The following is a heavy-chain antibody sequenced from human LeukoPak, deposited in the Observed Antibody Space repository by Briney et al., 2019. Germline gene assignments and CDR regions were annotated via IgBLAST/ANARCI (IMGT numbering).Heavy chain of an antibody. CDR2: ISRSSYM. CDR3: ARGGEGSHYAWGHDTFDI. Sequence: GGSLRLSCAASGFTFSSYWMSWVRQAPGKGLEWVSSISRSSYMNYADSVKGRFTISRDNAKNSLYLQMNSLRAEDTALYYCARGGEGSHYAWGHDTFDIWGQGTMVTVSS. V-gene: IGHV3-21*01. J-gene: IGHJ3*02. CDR1: GFTFSSYW. D-gene: IGHD1-26*01.